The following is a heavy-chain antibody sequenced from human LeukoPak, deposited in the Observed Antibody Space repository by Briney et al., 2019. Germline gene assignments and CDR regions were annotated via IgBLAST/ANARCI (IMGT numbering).Heavy chain of an antibody. V-gene: IGHV3-23*01. J-gene: IGHJ5*02. D-gene: IGHD6-19*01. Sequence: PGGSLRLSCVASGFTFNNYAMSWVRQAPGKGLEWVSSISGNGAITYYADSVKGRYTISRDNSNNTLYLQMNSLRAEDTAVYYCARGDRYSSDWGWFDPWGQGTLVTVSS. CDR3: ARGDRYSSDWGWFDP. CDR1: GFTFNNYA. CDR2: ISGNGAIT.